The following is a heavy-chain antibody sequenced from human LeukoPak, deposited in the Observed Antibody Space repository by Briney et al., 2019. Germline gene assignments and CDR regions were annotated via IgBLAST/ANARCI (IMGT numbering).Heavy chain of an antibody. CDR2: INPGNGDT. V-gene: IGHV1-3*03. D-gene: IGHD1-14*01. Sequence: ASVKVSCKASGYSFTNQDMHWVRQAPGQSLEWMGCINPGNGDTKYSQEFQGRVTITSDTSATTAYMELSSLSSEGKAVYYCTLYNYWGQGTLVTVSS. CDR3: TLYNY. CDR1: GYSFTNQD. J-gene: IGHJ4*02.